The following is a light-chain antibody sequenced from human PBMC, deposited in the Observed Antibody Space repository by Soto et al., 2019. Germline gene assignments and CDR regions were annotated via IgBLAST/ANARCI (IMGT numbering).Light chain of an antibody. J-gene: IGKJ4*01. V-gene: IGKV1-9*01. CDR2: SAS. Sequence: DIQLSQSPSVMSVSVGDTVTITCRASQALSNYLAWYQQKPGKAPGLLIYSASTLQSGVPARFSGSGSETEFSLTISALEPEDFATYYCQQLSRYPLTFGGGTKVDIK. CDR3: QQLSRYPLT. CDR1: QALSNY.